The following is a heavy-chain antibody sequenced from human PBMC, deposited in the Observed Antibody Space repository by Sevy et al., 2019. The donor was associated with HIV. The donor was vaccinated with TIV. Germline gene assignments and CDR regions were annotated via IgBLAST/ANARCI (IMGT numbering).Heavy chain of an antibody. CDR2: ISSSSTYI. V-gene: IGHV3-21*01. CDR3: SRDLVLPTTIDYFYYGMDV. J-gene: IGHJ6*02. Sequence: GGSLRLSCAASGFTFNTNSMNWVRQAPGKGLEWVSSISSSSTYIYYAHSVKGRFTISRDNAKNSLYLQMNSLRAEDTAVYYCSRDLVLPTTIDYFYYGMDVWGQGTTVTVSS. CDR1: GFTFNTNS. D-gene: IGHD2-2*02.